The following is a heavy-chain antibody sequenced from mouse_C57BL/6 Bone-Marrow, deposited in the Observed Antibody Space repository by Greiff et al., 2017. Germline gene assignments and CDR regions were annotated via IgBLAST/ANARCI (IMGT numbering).Heavy chain of an antibody. V-gene: IGHV1-69*01. Sequence: QVQLKQPGAELVMPGASVKLSCTASGYTFTSYWMPWVQQRPGQGLEWIGEIDPSDSYTNYQQKVKGKFTFTVDKSSSTAYMQLSSLTSANSAVYYSARTTTVVAGDYWGQGTTLTVSS. D-gene: IGHD1-1*01. J-gene: IGHJ2*01. CDR1: GYTFTSYW. CDR2: IDPSDSYT. CDR3: ARTTTVVAGDY.